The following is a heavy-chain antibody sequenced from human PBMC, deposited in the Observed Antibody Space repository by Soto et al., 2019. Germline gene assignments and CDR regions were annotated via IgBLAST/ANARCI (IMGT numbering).Heavy chain of an antibody. V-gene: IGHV3-21*01. CDR2: ISSSSSYI. J-gene: IGHJ3*02. Sequence: EVQLVESGGGLVQPGGSLRLSCAASGFTFSSYSMNWVRQAPGKGLEWVSSISSSSSYIYYADSVKGRFTISRDNDKNSLYLQMNSLRAEATAVYYCARDRGSGWGNAFDIWGQGTMVTVSS. D-gene: IGHD6-19*01. CDR1: GFTFSSYS. CDR3: ARDRGSGWGNAFDI.